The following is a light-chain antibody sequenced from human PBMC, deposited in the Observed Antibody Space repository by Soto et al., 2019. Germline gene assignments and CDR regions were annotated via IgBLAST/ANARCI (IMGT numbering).Light chain of an antibody. Sequence: EIVMTQSPATLSVSPGERATVSCRASQSVSSNLAWYQQKPGQAPRLLIYGASTMATGIPARFSGSGSGTEFTLTISSLQSEDFAVYYCQQYNNSWTFVQGTKVEIK. CDR1: QSVSSN. CDR2: GAS. J-gene: IGKJ1*01. V-gene: IGKV3-15*01. CDR3: QQYNNSWT.